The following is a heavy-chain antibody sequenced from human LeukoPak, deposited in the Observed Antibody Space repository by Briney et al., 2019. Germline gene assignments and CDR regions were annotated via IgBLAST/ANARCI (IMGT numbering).Heavy chain of an antibody. CDR1: GGSISSSSYY. CDR2: IYYSGST. J-gene: IGHJ3*01. CDR3: ARGWGGATPTSDAFDV. Sequence: SETLSLTCTVSGGSISSSSYYWGWIRQPPGKGLEWIGSIYYSGSTYYNPSLKSRVTISVDTSKNQFSLKLSSVTAADTAVYYCARGWGGATPTSDAFDVWGQGTMVTVSS. D-gene: IGHD1-26*01. V-gene: IGHV4-39*07.